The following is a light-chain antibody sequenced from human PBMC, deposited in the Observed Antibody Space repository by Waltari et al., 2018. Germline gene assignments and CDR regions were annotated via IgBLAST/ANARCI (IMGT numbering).Light chain of an antibody. CDR2: AAS. Sequence: ENLLTQSPGTLSLSPGDRATLSCRASQSIGNNYLAWYQQKPGKAPRLLIDAASIRATGIPDRFSGSGSGTDFTLTISRLEPEDFAVFYCHQYDRSPWTFGQGTKVEF. CDR3: HQYDRSPWT. V-gene: IGKV3-20*01. J-gene: IGKJ1*01. CDR1: QSIGNNY.